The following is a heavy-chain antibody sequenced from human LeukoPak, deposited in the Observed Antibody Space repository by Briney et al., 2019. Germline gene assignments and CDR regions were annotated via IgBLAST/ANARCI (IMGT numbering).Heavy chain of an antibody. CDR2: ISSNGGST. V-gene: IGHV3-64*01. CDR3: ARVGDEDAFDI. J-gene: IGHJ3*02. CDR1: KFTFSSYG. D-gene: IGHD2-21*02. Sequence: PGGSLRLSCAASKFTFSSYGMHWVRQAPGKGLEYASAISSNGGSTYYANSVKGRFTISRDNSKNTLYLQMGSLRAEDMAVYYCARVGDEDAFDIWGQGTMVTVSS.